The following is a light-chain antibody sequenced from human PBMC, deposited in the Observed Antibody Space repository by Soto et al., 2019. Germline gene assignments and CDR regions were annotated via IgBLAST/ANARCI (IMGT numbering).Light chain of an antibody. CDR3: QVWDTNSGAV. V-gene: IGLV3-21*02. J-gene: IGLJ2*01. Sequence: SYELTQPPSVSVAPGQTAIITCGGDNLQTKNVHWYQQRPGQAPVHVLYDDKKRPSGIPERFSGSSSGNLATLTLTRVESRDEADYYCQVWDTNSGAVFGGGTQLTVL. CDR1: NLQTKN. CDR2: DDK.